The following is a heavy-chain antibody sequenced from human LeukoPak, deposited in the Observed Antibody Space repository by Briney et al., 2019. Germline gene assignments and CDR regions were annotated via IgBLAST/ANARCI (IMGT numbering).Heavy chain of an antibody. CDR1: GFTFSSYW. CDR2: INSDGSST. D-gene: IGHD3-10*01. CDR3: ARDTYGSGNSYNAPLDY. J-gene: IGHJ4*02. V-gene: IGHV3-74*01. Sequence: PGGSLRLSCAVSGFTFSSYWMHWVRQAPGKGLVWVSRINSDGSSTSYADSVKGRFTISRDNAKNTLYLQMNSLRAEDTAVYYCARDTYGSGNSYNAPLDYWGQGTLVTVSS.